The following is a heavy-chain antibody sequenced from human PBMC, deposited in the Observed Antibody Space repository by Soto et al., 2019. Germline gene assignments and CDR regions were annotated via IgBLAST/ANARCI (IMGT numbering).Heavy chain of an antibody. CDR2: ISYDGDNK. J-gene: IGHJ6*02. D-gene: IGHD6-13*01. Sequence: GGSLRLSCAASGSTFSGYAMHWVRQAPGKGLEWVAVISYDGDNKYYADSVKGRFTISRDNSKNTLYLQMNSLRAEDTAVYYCARGGSWSLSHGMDFWGPGTTVTVSS. CDR1: GSTFSGYA. CDR3: ARGGSWSLSHGMDF. V-gene: IGHV3-30-3*01.